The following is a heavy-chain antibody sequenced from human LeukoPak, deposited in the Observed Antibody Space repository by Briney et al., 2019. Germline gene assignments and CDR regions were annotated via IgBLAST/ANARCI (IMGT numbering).Heavy chain of an antibody. V-gene: IGHV3-74*01. CDR1: GFTVSSNY. Sequence: GGSLRLSCAASGFTVSSNYMSWVRQAPGKGLVWVSRINSDGSSTSYADSVKGRFTISRDNAKNTLYLQMNSLRAEDTAVYYCARDLYGFSIVTYWGQGTLVTVSS. CDR2: INSDGSST. J-gene: IGHJ4*02. CDR3: ARDLYGFSIVTY. D-gene: IGHD3-9*01.